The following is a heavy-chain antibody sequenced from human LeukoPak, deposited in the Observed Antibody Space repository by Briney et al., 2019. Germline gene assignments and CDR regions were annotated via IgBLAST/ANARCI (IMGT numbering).Heavy chain of an antibody. CDR3: VRDLNSAARSFFDY. V-gene: IGHV1-18*01. J-gene: IGHJ4*02. D-gene: IGHD6-6*01. CDR1: GYTFISFG. CDR2: ISGYTGNT. Sequence: ASVKVSCKASGYTFISFGFSWVRQAPGQGPEWMGWISGYTGNTNYARRFQGRVTMTTDTSTSTAYMELRTLRSDDTAVYYCVRDLNSAARSFFDYWGPGTLVTVSS.